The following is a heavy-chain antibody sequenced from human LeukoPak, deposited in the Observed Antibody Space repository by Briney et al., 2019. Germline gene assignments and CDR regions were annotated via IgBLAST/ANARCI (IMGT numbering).Heavy chain of an antibody. CDR1: GFTFINYA. CDR3: AKDHTWQPPPSHFNY. J-gene: IGHJ4*02. CDR2: VSTNGART. Sequence: PGGSLRLSCAASGFTFINYAMSWVRQAPGKGLEWVSGVSTNGARTYYSDSVKGRFTISRDNSENTVYLQMDSLTAEDTAIYFCAKDHTWQPPPSHFNYWGQGTQVTVSS. D-gene: IGHD3-16*01. V-gene: IGHV3-23*01.